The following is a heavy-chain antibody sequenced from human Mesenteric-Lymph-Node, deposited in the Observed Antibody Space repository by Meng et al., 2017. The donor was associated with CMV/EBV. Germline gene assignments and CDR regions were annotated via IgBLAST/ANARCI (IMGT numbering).Heavy chain of an antibody. CDR1: VGACSGYN. Sequence: QVQLPQWGAGLLKPSETLSLTCAVYVGACSGYNWSWIRQPPGKGLEWIGEINHSGSTNYNPSLKSRVTISVDTSKNQFSLKLSSVTAADTAVYYCARHQRWLKSEGGFNYWGQGTLVTVSS. J-gene: IGHJ4*02. D-gene: IGHD4-23*01. CDR3: ARHQRWLKSEGGFNY. CDR2: INHSGST. V-gene: IGHV4-34*01.